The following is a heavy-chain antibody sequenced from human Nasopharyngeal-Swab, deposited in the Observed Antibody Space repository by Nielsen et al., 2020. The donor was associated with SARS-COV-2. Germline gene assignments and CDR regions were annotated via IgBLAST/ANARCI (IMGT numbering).Heavy chain of an antibody. CDR1: GYSFTSYY. CDR3: ARDVGGDSSGYSVAYRGEPLDY. D-gene: IGHD3-22*01. J-gene: IGHJ4*02. CDR2: INPSGGST. V-gene: IGHV1-46*01. Sequence: ASVKVSCKASGYSFTSYYMHWVRRAPGQGPEWLGIINPSGGSTSNAQKFQGRVTVTRDTSTSTVYMELSSLRSEDTAVYYCARDVGGDSSGYSVAYRGEPLDYWGQGTLVTVSS.